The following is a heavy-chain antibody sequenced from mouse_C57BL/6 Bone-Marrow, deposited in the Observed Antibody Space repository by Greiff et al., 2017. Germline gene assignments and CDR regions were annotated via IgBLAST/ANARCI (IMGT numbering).Heavy chain of an antibody. J-gene: IGHJ3*01. CDR2: IWSGGST. V-gene: IGHV2-2*01. CDR1: GFSLTSYG. CDR3: ARFHREFAY. Sequence: VQLKESGPGLVQPSQSLSITCTVSGFSLTSYGVHWVRQSPGKGLEWLGVIWSGGSTDYNAAFISRLSISKDNSKSQVFFKMNSLQADDTAIYYCARFHREFAYWGQGTLVTVSA.